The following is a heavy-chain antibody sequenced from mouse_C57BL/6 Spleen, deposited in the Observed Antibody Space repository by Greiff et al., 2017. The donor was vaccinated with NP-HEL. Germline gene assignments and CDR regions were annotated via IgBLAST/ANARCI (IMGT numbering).Heavy chain of an antibody. CDR1: GYTFTDYE. Sequence: QVQLQQSGAELVRPGASVTLSCKASGYTFTDYEMHWVKQTPVHGLEWIGAIDPETGGTAYNQKFKGKAILTADKSSSTAYMELRSLTSEDSAVYYCTRRVDGYIDYWGQGTTLTVSS. D-gene: IGHD2-3*01. J-gene: IGHJ2*01. CDR3: TRRVDGYIDY. CDR2: IDPETGGT. V-gene: IGHV1-15*01.